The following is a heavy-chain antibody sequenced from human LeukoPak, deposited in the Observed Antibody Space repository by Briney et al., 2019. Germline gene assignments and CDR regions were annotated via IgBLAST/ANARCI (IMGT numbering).Heavy chain of an antibody. J-gene: IGHJ4*02. CDR2: INPSGGST. Sequence: ASVKVSCKASGYTFNSSYMHWVRQAPGQGLEWMGIINPSGGSTSYARKFQGRVTMTRDTSTSTVYMELSSLRSEDTAVYYCARAVAGQLFDYWGQGTLVTVSS. D-gene: IGHD6-19*01. V-gene: IGHV1-46*02. CDR3: ARAVAGQLFDY. CDR1: GYTFNSSY.